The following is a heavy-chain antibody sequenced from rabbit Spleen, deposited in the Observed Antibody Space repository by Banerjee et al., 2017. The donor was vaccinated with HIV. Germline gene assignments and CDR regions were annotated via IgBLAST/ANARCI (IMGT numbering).Heavy chain of an antibody. CDR2: IEPIFGNT. CDR1: GFDFSSYG. V-gene: IGHV1S47*01. D-gene: IGHD2-1*01. CDR3: VRDQAGDADYGPYYLNL. Sequence: EESGGDLVQPGGSLTLSCKASGFDFSSYGVSWVRQAPGKGLEWIGYIEPIFGNTSYANWVNGRFTISSHNAQNTLYLQLSSLTAADTATYFCVRDQAGDADYGPYYLNLWGPGTLVTVS. J-gene: IGHJ4*01.